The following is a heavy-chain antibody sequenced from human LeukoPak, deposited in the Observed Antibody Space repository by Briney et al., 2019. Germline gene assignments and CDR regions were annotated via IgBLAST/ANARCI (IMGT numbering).Heavy chain of an antibody. V-gene: IGHV3-74*01. J-gene: IGHJ1*01. D-gene: IGHD3-10*01. CDR1: GFTFSGAW. Sequence: PGGSLRLSCAASGFTFSGAWLHWVCRAPGKGLVWVSRINNDGTTAKYADSVKGRFTISRDNAKNTLYLQMNSLRAEDTAVYYCARVSGPGMNEYFHLWGQGTLVTVSS. CDR3: ARVSGPGMNEYFHL. CDR2: INNDGTTA.